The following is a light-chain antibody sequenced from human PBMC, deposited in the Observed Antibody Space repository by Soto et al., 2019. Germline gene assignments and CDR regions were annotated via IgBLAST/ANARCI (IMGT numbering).Light chain of an antibody. CDR3: QQYGNSHPYT. J-gene: IGKJ2*01. Sequence: EIVLTQSPGTLSLSPGERATLSCRASQSVSSSYLAWYQQRPGQAPRLLIYGASSRATGIPDRFSGGGSGTDFTLTNSRLEPEDFAVYYCQQYGNSHPYTFGQGTKLEIK. V-gene: IGKV3-20*01. CDR2: GAS. CDR1: QSVSSSY.